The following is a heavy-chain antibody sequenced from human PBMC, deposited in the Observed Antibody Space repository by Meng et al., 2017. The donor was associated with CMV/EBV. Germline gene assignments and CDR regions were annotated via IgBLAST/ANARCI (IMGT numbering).Heavy chain of an antibody. Sequence: GESLKISCAASGFTFSSYNMNWVRQAPGKGLEWVSSISSSSSYIYYADSVKGRFTISRDNAKNSLYLQINSLRAEDTAVYYCARVGYSNYEPLYYYYGMDVWGQGTTVTVSS. D-gene: IGHD4-11*01. CDR2: ISSSSSYI. V-gene: IGHV3-21*01. CDR1: GFTFSSYN. CDR3: ARVGYSNYEPLYYYYGMDV. J-gene: IGHJ6*02.